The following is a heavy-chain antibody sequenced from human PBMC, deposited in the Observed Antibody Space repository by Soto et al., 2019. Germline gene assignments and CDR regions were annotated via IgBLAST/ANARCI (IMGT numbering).Heavy chain of an antibody. CDR3: AKDRSNGGWLLHLQY. CDR1: GFKFDDYA. CDR2: ISWNSGFI. D-gene: IGHD3-22*01. V-gene: IGHV3-9*01. Sequence: EVALVESGGGLVQPGRSLRLSCVASGFKFDDYAMHWVRQVPGKGLEWVSGISWNSGFISYADSVKGRFTISRDNAKDSVYLEMNSLTPEDTAFYYCAKDRSNGGWLLHLQYWGQGSLVSVSS. J-gene: IGHJ1*01.